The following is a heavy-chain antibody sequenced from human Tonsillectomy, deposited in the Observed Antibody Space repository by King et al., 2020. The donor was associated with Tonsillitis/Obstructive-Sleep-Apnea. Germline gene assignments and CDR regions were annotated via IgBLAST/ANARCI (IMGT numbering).Heavy chain of an antibody. D-gene: IGHD1-26*01. J-gene: IGHJ4*02. CDR2: INHSVST. Sequence: VQLQQWGAGLLKPSETLSLTCAVYGGSFSGYYWSWIRQPPGKGLEWIGEINHSVSTNYNPSLKSRVTISVDTSKNQFSLKLSSVTASDTAVYYCARERYSGSYGFDYWGQGTLVTVSS. CDR3: ARERYSGSYGFDY. CDR1: GGSFSGYY. V-gene: IGHV4-34*01.